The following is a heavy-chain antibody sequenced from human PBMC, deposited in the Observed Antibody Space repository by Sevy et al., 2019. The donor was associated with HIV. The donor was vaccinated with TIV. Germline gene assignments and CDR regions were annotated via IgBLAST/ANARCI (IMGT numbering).Heavy chain of an antibody. V-gene: IGHV3-48*02. CDR1: GFTLSSYT. J-gene: IGHJ4*02. CDR3: VRDERAIASHFDY. D-gene: IGHD2-21*01. Sequence: GGCLRLSCEASGFTLSSYTMNCVRQSPEKGLEWVATFDRTDITHYADSVKGRFIISRDTAKNSLFLQMNSLRDDDTAMYFCVRDERAIASHFDYWGRGTLVTVSS. CDR2: FDRTDIT.